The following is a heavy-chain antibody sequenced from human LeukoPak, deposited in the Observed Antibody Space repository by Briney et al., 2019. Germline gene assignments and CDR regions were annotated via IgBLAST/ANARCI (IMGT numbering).Heavy chain of an antibody. J-gene: IGHJ6*02. V-gene: IGHV3-66*01. Sequence: GGSLRLSCAASGFTFSSNYMSWVRQAPGKGLELVSVIYSGGSTYYADSVKGRFTISRDNSKNTLYLQMNSLRAEDTAVYYCARDVVFGAYGMDVWGQGTTVTVSS. D-gene: IGHD3-3*01. CDR1: GFTFSSNY. CDR2: IYSGGST. CDR3: ARDVVFGAYGMDV.